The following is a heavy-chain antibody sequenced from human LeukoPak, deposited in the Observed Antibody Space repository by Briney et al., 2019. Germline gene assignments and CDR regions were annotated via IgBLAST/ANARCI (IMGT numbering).Heavy chain of an antibody. CDR2: IYPGDSDS. V-gene: IGHV5-51*01. Sequence: GESLKIPCKGSGYSFTSYWIGWVRQMPGKGLEWMGIIYPGDSDSRYSPSFQGQVTISADKSISTAYLQWSSLKASDTAMYYCARRYSGSWYGYYFDYWGQGTLVTVSS. CDR1: GYSFTSYW. CDR3: ARRYSGSWYGYYFDY. J-gene: IGHJ4*02. D-gene: IGHD6-13*01.